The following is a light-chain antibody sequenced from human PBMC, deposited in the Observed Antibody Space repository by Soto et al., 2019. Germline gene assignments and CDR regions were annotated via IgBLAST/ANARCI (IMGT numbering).Light chain of an antibody. CDR1: DSNIGRNT. CDR2: SHN. V-gene: IGLV1-44*01. J-gene: IGLJ3*02. CDR3: SSGDDSRTGMV. Sequence: QSVLTQPPSASGTPGQRVTISCSGSDSNIGRNTVNWYQHLPGTAPKLVIFSHNKRPSGVPDRFSGSTSGTSASLAISDLQSEDEAYYYCSSGDDSRTGMVFGGGTKLTVL.